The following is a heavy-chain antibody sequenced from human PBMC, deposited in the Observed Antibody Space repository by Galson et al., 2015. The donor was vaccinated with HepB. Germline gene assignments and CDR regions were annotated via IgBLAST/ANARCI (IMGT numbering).Heavy chain of an antibody. V-gene: IGHV3-21*03. CDR3: ARGNSGSYSPDY. Sequence: SLRLSCAASGFSFSSYSMSWVRQAPGKGLEWVSSISTSNGYIFYADSVKGRFTVSRDNAKNSLYLQMNSLRAEDTAVYYCARGNSGSYSPDYWGQGTLVTVSS. J-gene: IGHJ4*02. D-gene: IGHD1-26*01. CDR1: GFSFSSYS. CDR2: ISTSNGYI.